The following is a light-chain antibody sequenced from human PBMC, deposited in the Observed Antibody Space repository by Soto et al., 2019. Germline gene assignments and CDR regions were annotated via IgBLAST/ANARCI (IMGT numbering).Light chain of an antibody. J-gene: IGKJ4*01. Sequence: EIVLTQSPGTLSLSPGERATLSCRASQTVNSKYLAWYQQKPGQAPRLLIYGASSRATGIPDWFSGSGSETDFTLTISRLEPEDFAVYSCQQYGSSPLTFGGGTKVEIK. V-gene: IGKV3-20*01. CDR3: QQYGSSPLT. CDR2: GAS. CDR1: QTVNSKY.